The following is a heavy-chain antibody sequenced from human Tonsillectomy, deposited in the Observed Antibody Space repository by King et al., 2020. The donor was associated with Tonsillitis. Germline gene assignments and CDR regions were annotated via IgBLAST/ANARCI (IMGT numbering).Heavy chain of an antibody. CDR1: GFTFSSYE. J-gene: IGHJ6*03. D-gene: IGHD3-3*02. CDR2: ISSSGSTI. V-gene: IGHV3-48*03. CDR3: ARVDPSMNYYYMDV. Sequence: VQLVESGGGLVQPGGSLRLSCAASGFTFSSYEMNWVRQAPGKGLEWVSYISSSGSTIYYADSVKGRFTISRDNAKNSLYLQMNSLRAEDTAVYYCARVDPSMNYYYMDVWGKGPTVPVSS.